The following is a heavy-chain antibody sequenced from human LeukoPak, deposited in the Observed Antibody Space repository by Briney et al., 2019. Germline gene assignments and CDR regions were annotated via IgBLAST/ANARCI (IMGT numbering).Heavy chain of an antibody. CDR3: ARDLSAAFDF. D-gene: IGHD6-19*01. CDR1: GFPFSSYG. CDR2: LVYDERS. Sequence: PGGSLRLSCAASGFPFSSYGMHWVRQAPGKGLEWVARLVYDERSDYANSVKGRFSISRDNSKNTLFLDVSDLRVEDTAVYYCARDLSAAFDFWGQGVLVTVSS. J-gene: IGHJ4*02. V-gene: IGHV3-33*05.